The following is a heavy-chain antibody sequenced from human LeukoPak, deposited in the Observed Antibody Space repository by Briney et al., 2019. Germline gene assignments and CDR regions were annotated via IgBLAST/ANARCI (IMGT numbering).Heavy chain of an antibody. CDR3: ARDSSGVDHDFDY. D-gene: IGHD1-26*01. Sequence: GGSLRLSCAASGFTFSSYSMNWVRQAPGKGLEWVSSISSSSSYIYYADSVKGRFTISRDNAKNSLYLQMSSLRAEDTAVYYCARDSSGVDHDFDYWGQGTLVTVSS. J-gene: IGHJ4*02. V-gene: IGHV3-21*01. CDR1: GFTFSSYS. CDR2: ISSSSSYI.